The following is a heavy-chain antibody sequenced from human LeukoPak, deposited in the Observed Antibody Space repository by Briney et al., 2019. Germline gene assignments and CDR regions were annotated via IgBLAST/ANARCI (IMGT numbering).Heavy chain of an antibody. J-gene: IGHJ6*03. CDR2: IKQDGSEK. CDR1: GFTFSSHW. Sequence: GGSLRLSCAASGFTFSSHWMSWVRQAPGKGLEWVANIKQDGSEKYYVDSVKGRFTISRDNAKNSLYLQMNSLRAEDTAVYYCARVNNFWSGNYYMDVWGKGTTVTVSS. CDR3: ARVNNFWSGNYYMDV. V-gene: IGHV3-7*01. D-gene: IGHD3-3*01.